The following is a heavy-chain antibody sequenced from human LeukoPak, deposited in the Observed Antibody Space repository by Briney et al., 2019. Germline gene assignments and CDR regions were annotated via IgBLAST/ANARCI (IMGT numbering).Heavy chain of an antibody. V-gene: IGHV3-33*01. CDR2: IYYDGSYK. D-gene: IGHD3-3*01. CDR3: AREASGYYRDF. CDR1: GFTFSSYG. Sequence: GGSLRLSWAASGFTFSSYGMDWVRQAPGKGLGWVAVIYYDGSYKYYADSVKGRFTISRDDYKHTLYLQMNSLRADDTAVYYCAREASGYYRDFWGQGTLVTVSS. J-gene: IGHJ4*02.